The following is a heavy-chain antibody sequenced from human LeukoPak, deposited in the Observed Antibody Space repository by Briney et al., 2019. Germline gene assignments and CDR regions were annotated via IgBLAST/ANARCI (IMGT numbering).Heavy chain of an antibody. J-gene: IGHJ4*02. D-gene: IGHD6-19*01. Sequence: GGSLRLSCAASGFTFSSYAMHWVRQAPGKGLEWVAVISYDGSNKYYADSVKGRFTISRDNSKNTLYLQMNSLRAEDTAVYYCAREPLAVAGLDYWGQGTLVTVSS. CDR1: GFTFSSYA. CDR2: ISYDGSNK. CDR3: AREPLAVAGLDY. V-gene: IGHV3-30*07.